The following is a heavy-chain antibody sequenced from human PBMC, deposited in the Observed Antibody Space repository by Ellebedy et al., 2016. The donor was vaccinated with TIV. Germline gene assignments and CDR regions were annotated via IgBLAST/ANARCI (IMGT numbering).Heavy chain of an antibody. CDR3: ARGRVGAKGSWFDP. Sequence: SETLSLTCTVSGGSISSSSYYWGWIRQPPGKGLEWIGSIYYSGSTYYNPSLKSRVTISVDTSKNQFSLKLSSVTAADTAVYYCARGRVGAKGSWFDPWGQGTLVTVSS. D-gene: IGHD1-26*01. J-gene: IGHJ5*02. CDR1: GGSISSSSYY. V-gene: IGHV4-39*01. CDR2: IYYSGST.